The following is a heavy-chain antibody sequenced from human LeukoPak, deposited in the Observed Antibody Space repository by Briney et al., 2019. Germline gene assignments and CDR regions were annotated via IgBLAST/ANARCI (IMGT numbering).Heavy chain of an antibody. CDR1: GLTFSSYA. D-gene: IGHD6-6*01. CDR2: ISGSGGST. Sequence: GGSLRLSCAASGLTFSSYARSWVRWAPGKGLGWVSTISGSGGSTYYADSVKGRFTIPRDNSNNTLYLKMHSLRAEDTAVYYCAIAPRSIAALGHWGQGTLVTVSS. V-gene: IGHV3-23*01. CDR3: AIAPRSIAALGH. J-gene: IGHJ4*02.